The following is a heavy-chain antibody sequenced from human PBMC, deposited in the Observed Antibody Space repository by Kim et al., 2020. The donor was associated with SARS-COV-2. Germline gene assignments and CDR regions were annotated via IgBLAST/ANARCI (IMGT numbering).Heavy chain of an antibody. V-gene: IGHV7-4-1*02. D-gene: IGHD3-10*01. CDR3: TLGRNMVRGVDLGQY. CDR2: INTNTGNP. J-gene: IGHJ4*02. Sequence: ASVKVSCKASGYTFTSYAMNWVRQAPGQGLEWMGWINTNTGNPTYAQGFTGRFVFSLDTSVSTAYLQISSLKAEDTAVYYCTLGRNMVRGVDLGQYWGQGTLVTVSS. CDR1: GYTFTSYA.